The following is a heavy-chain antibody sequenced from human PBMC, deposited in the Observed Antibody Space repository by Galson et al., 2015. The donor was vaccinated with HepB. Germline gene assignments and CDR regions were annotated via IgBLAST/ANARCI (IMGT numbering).Heavy chain of an antibody. Sequence: SLRLSCAASGFTVGNNYMSWVRQAPGKGLQWVSLMYSGGSARYAESVRGRFIISRDSSKNTVYLQMNSLRVEDTAMYYCAAHSMKDIWGQGTTVTVSS. J-gene: IGHJ3*02. CDR2: MYSGGSA. CDR1: GFTVGNNY. CDR3: AAHSMKDI. V-gene: IGHV3-53*01.